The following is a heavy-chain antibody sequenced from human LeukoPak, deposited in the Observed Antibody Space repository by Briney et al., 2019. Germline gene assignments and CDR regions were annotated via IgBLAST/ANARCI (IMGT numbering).Heavy chain of an antibody. D-gene: IGHD5-24*01. J-gene: IGHJ4*02. Sequence: ASVKVSCKASGYTFTGYYMHWVRQAPGQGLEWMGRINPNSGGTNYAQKFQGRDTMTRDTSISTAYMELSRLRSDDTAVYYCARGEGRRDGYNYIRDGTRHDYWGQGTLVTVSS. CDR1: GYTFTGYY. V-gene: IGHV1-2*06. CDR3: ARGEGRRDGYNYIRDGTRHDY. CDR2: INPNSGGT.